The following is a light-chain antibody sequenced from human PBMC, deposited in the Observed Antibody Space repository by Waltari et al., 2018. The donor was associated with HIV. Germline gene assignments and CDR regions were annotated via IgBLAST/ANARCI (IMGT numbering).Light chain of an antibody. CDR3: AAWDDSLNGYV. CDR2: YDD. CDR1: SSNIGNNA. J-gene: IGLJ1*01. Sequence: QSVLTQPPSVSEAPRQRVTISCSGRSSNIGNNAVNWYQQVPGKPPKLLIYYDDLLSSGVSDRCSGSKSGTSASLAIRGLQSEDEADYYCAAWDDSLNGYVFGSGTKVTVL. V-gene: IGLV1-36*01.